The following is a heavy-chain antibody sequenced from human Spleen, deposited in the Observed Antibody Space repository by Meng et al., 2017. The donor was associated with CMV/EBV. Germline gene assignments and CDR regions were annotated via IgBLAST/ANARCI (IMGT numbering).Heavy chain of an antibody. V-gene: IGHV1-18*04. J-gene: IGHJ3*02. CDR3: ARDGGDYWSGHSNNHDAIDI. Sequence: ASVKVPCKAFGYSFTSYGISWVRQAPGQGLEWMGWISAYNDDTNYAQNFQGRVIVTTEISTSTAYMELRSLRADDTAMYYCARDGGDYWSGHSNNHDAIDIWGQGTMVTVSS. D-gene: IGHD3-3*01. CDR2: ISAYNDDT. CDR1: GYSFTSYG.